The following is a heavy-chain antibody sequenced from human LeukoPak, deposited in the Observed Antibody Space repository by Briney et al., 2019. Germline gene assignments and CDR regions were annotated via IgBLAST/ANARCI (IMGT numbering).Heavy chain of an antibody. D-gene: IGHD1-26*01. CDR2: ISGGGGST. V-gene: IGHV3-23*01. CDR3: ANLPLNSGVDY. J-gene: IGHJ4*02. Sequence: GGSLRLSCAASGFTFSNYAMSWVRQAPGKGLEWVSTISGGGGSTYYADSVKGRFTISRDNSKNTLYLQMSSLTADDTAMYYCANLPLNSGVDYWGQGTLVTVSS. CDR1: GFTFSNYA.